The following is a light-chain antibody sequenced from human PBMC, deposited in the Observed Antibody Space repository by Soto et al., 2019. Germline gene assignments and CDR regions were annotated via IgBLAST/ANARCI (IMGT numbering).Light chain of an antibody. J-gene: IGKJ4*01. Sequence: EVVLTQSPATLSLSPGERATLSCRASQSVSSNLAWYQQRPGQAPRLLIFDASNRATGIPARFSGSGSGTDFTLTVSSLESEDFAIYYCQQNSNWPLTFGVGTRVEIK. V-gene: IGKV3-11*01. CDR1: QSVSSN. CDR3: QQNSNWPLT. CDR2: DAS.